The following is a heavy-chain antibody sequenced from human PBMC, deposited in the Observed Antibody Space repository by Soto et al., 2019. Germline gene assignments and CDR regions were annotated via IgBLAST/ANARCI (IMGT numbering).Heavy chain of an antibody. CDR2: INHSGST. CDR1: GGSFSGYY. J-gene: IGHJ3*02. V-gene: IGHV4-34*01. D-gene: IGHD3-16*01. CDR3: AGAALMITFGDEKGALDI. Sequence: SETLSLTCAVYGGSFSGYYWSWIRQPPGKGLEWIGEINHSGSTNYNPSLKSRVTISVDTSKNQFSLKLSSVTAADTAVYYCAGAALMITFGDEKGALDIWGQGTMVTVSS.